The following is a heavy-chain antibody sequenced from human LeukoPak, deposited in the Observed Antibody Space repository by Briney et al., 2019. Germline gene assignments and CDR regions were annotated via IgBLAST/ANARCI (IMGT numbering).Heavy chain of an antibody. V-gene: IGHV1-3*01. J-gene: IGHJ4*02. CDR1: GYTFTSYA. CDR3: ARGRNAYSSGWYPVDY. D-gene: IGHD6-19*01. CDR2: INAGNGNT. Sequence: ASVKVSRKASGYTFTSYAMHWVRQAPGQRLEWMGWINAGNGNTKYSQKFQGRVTITRDTSASTAYMELSSLRSEDTAVYYCARGRNAYSSGWYPVDYWGQGTLVTVSS.